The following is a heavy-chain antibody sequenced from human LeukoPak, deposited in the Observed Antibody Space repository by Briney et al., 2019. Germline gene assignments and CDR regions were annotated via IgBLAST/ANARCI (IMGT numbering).Heavy chain of an antibody. CDR2: ISTYNGST. CDR1: GFTFTNYA. Sequence: GGSLRLSCAASGFTFTNYAIHWVRQAPGQGLEWMGRISTYNGSTNYAQKPQGRVTMTTDTSTNTAYMELRSLRSDDTAVYYCARDGALYYDNSGYLFDYWGQGTLVTVSS. V-gene: IGHV1-18*01. D-gene: IGHD3-22*01. CDR3: ARDGALYYDNSGYLFDY. J-gene: IGHJ4*02.